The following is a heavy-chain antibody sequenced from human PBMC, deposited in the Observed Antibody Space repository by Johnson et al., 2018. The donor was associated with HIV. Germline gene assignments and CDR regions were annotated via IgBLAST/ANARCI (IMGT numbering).Heavy chain of an antibody. J-gene: IGHJ3*02. Sequence: QVQLVESGGGLVQPGGSLRLSCAPSGFTFSDYYMSWMRQAPGQGLEWVSYISSSGSNIYKADSVKGRFTISRDNAKNSLFLQMNSLRAEDTALYYCAKEEAAGPYDAFDIWGQGTMVTVSS. CDR2: ISSSGSNI. CDR3: AKEEAAGPYDAFDI. CDR1: GFTFSDYY. V-gene: IGHV3-11*01. D-gene: IGHD6-13*01.